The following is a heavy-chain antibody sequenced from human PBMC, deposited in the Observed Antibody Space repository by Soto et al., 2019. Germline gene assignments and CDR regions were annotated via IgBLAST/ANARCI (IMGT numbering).Heavy chain of an antibody. J-gene: IGHJ6*02. D-gene: IGHD6-13*01. CDR3: AKDVAAGGVYYYAMDV. V-gene: IGHV4-30-4*08. Sequence: QVQLRESGPGLVEPSQTLSLTCTVSGGSIGCLNCYWNWIRQLPGKGLEWIGYLYYRGNSYINPSLKSRVTISADTSKNQFSLKLNSMTAADTAVYYCAKDVAAGGVYYYAMDVWGQGTTVTVSS. CDR2: LYYRGNS. CDR1: GGSIGCLNCY.